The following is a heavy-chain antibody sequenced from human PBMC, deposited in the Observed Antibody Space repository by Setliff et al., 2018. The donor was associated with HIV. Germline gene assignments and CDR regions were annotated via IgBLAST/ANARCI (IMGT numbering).Heavy chain of an antibody. V-gene: IGHV4-61*09. Sequence: SETLSLTCTVSGGSITGGRHFWTWIRQPAGKGLEWIGHIYTSGSTNYNPSLKSRVTISVDTSKNHFSLKLTSVTAADTAVYYCARAGAIPSWAVSGLSYYYYMDVWGKGTTVTVSS. CDR1: GGSITGGRHF. CDR2: IYTSGST. J-gene: IGHJ6*03. CDR3: ARAGAIPSWAVSGLSYYYYMDV. D-gene: IGHD6-19*01.